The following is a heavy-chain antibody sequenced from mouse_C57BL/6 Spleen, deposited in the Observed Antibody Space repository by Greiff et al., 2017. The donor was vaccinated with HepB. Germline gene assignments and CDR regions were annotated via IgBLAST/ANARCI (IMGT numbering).Heavy chain of an antibody. V-gene: IGHV1-22*01. Sequence: DVQLQESGPELVKPGASVKMSCKASGYTFTDYNMHWVKQSHGKSLEWIGYINPNNGGTSYNQKFKGKATLTVNKSSSTAYMELRSLTSEDSAVYYGARSHYYYGSRKTWFAYWGQGTLVTVSA. CDR3: ARSHYYYGSRKTWFAY. CDR2: INPNNGGT. J-gene: IGHJ3*01. CDR1: GYTFTDYN. D-gene: IGHD1-1*01.